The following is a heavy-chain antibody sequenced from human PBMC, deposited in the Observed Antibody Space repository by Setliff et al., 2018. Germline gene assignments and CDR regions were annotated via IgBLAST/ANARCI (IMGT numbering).Heavy chain of an antibody. Sequence: SETLSLTCTVSGGSVSNSGFFWGWLRQAPGKGLEWIGNIYDSGSSNYNASLKSRLIITRDTSKNQISLKLTSVTAADTAVYYCGRGFSRIEGWGNWFDPWGQGSLVTVSS. J-gene: IGHJ5*02. CDR3: GRGFSRIEGWGNWFDP. CDR2: IYDSGSS. V-gene: IGHV4-39*01. D-gene: IGHD2-15*01. CDR1: GGSVSNSGFF.